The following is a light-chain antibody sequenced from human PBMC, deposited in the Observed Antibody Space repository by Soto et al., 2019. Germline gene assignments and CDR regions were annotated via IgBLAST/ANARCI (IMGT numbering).Light chain of an antibody. CDR2: AAS. J-gene: IGKJ1*01. Sequence: AIQMTQSPSSLSASVGDRVTITCRASQGIGNDLGWYQQRPGRAPKLLIFAASSLQCGVPPRFSGSGSDTDFTLTISSLQPDDFATYYSQQYNSYSQTFGQGTKVDI. V-gene: IGKV1-6*01. CDR3: QQYNSYSQT. CDR1: QGIGND.